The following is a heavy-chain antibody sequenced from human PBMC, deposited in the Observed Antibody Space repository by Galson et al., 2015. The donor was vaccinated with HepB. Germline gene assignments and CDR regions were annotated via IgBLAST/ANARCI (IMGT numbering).Heavy chain of an antibody. Sequence: SLRLSCAASGFTFSNYAITWVRQAPGQGLEWVSAISDSGDSTYYADSVRGRFTISRDNSKNTLYLQMNGLTADDTAVYFCAKDAAPGSGSRYFDDWDQGTLVTVSS. D-gene: IGHD6-19*01. CDR1: GFTFSNYA. J-gene: IGHJ4*02. V-gene: IGHV3-23*01. CDR2: ISDSGDST. CDR3: AKDAAPGSGSRYFDD.